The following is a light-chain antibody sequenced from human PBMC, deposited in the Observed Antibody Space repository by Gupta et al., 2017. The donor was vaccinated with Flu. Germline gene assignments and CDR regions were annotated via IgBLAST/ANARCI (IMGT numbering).Light chain of an antibody. Sequence: NCKSSQNVLYSSNNKNYLAWYQQKPGQPPKLLIYWASTRESGVPDRFSGSGSGTDFTLTISSLRAEDVALYYCQQYYSAQWTFGQGTKVEIK. CDR2: WAS. CDR3: QQYYSAQWT. J-gene: IGKJ1*01. CDR1: QNVLYSSNNKNY. V-gene: IGKV4-1*01.